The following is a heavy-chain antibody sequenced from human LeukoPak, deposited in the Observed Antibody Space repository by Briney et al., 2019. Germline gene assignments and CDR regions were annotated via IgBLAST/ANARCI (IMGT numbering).Heavy chain of an antibody. J-gene: IGHJ6*03. D-gene: IGHD1-1*01. CDR1: GFTFSSYE. Sequence: GGSLRLSCAASGFTFSSYEMNWVRQAPGKGLVWVSRIDSDGSSTRYADFVKGRFTISRDNAKNTLYLQLTSLKAEDTAVYYCARTTSYYMDVWGKGTTVTISS. CDR3: ARTTSYYMDV. CDR2: IDSDGSST. V-gene: IGHV3-74*01.